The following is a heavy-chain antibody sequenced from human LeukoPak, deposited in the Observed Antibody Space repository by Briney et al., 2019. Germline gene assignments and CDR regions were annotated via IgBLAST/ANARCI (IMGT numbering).Heavy chain of an antibody. CDR3: ARNPTTPYCGGDCPYYFDY. Sequence: GGSLRLSCAASGFTFSSYAMHWVRQAPGKGLEWVAVISYDGSNKYYADSVKGRFTISRDNSKNTLYLQMNSLRAEDTAVYYCARNPTTPYCGGDCPYYFDYWGQGTLVTVSS. CDR2: ISYDGSNK. J-gene: IGHJ4*02. D-gene: IGHD2-21*02. V-gene: IGHV3-30*04. CDR1: GFTFSSYA.